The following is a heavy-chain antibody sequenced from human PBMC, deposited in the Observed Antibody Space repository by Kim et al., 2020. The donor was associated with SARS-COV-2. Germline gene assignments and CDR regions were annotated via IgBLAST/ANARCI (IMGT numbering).Heavy chain of an antibody. CDR3: AKEWYYYGSGSSTYGMDV. V-gene: IGHV3-30*18. J-gene: IGHJ6*02. D-gene: IGHD3-10*01. CDR2: ISYDGSNN. CDR1: GFTFSSYD. Sequence: GGSLRLSCVASGFTFSSYDMHWVRQAPGKGLEWVAGISYDGSNNYYADSVKGRFTISRDNSKNTLYLQMNSLRAEDTAVYYCAKEWYYYGSGSSTYGMDVWGQGTTVTVSS.